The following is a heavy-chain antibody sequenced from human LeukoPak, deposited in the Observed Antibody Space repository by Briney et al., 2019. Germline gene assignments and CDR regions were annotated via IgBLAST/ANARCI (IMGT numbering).Heavy chain of an antibody. Sequence: SGTLSLTCGVSGGSISGTNWWSWVRQPPGQGLECIGEISLRGLTNYNPSLRSLLTMSLDESKDHVSLNLTSVTAADTAVYYCSRESGPFSPFGFWGQGTLVSVHS. J-gene: IGHJ4*02. D-gene: IGHD1-26*01. CDR2: ISLRGLT. CDR3: SRESGPFSPFGF. CDR1: GGSISGTNW. V-gene: IGHV4-4*02.